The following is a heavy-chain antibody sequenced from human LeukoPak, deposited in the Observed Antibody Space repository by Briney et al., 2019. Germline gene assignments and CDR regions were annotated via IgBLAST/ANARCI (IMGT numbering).Heavy chain of an antibody. CDR1: GGSISNYY. CDR3: ARGALGYCSGGSCYYGYFQH. CDR2: MYYSGST. D-gene: IGHD2-15*01. J-gene: IGHJ1*01. Sequence: SETLSLTCTVSGGSISNYYWSWIRQPPGKGLEWIGYMYYSGSTNYNPSLKSRVTISVDTSKNQFSLKLSSVTAADTAVYYCARGALGYCSGGSCYYGYFQHWGQGTLVTVSS. V-gene: IGHV4-59*01.